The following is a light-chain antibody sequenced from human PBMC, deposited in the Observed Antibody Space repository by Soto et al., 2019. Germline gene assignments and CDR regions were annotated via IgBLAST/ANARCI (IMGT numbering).Light chain of an antibody. V-gene: IGKV3-15*01. CDR3: QPYNNWWT. J-gene: IGKJ1*01. CDR2: GAS. Sequence: EIVMTQSPATLSVSPGERATLSCRASQSVSSNLAWYQQKPGQAPRLLSYGASTRATGIPARFSGSGSGTEFTLTISSLQSEDFAVYYCQPYNNWWTFGQGTKVEIK. CDR1: QSVSSN.